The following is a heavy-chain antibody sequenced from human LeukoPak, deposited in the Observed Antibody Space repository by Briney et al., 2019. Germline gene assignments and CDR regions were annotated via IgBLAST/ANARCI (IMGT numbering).Heavy chain of an antibody. Sequence: SDTLSLTCTGSVGSISSFCWSWIQQPPGKGLEWIGYIYYSGSTNYNPSLKSRVTISVDTSKNQFSLKLSSVTAADTAVYYCARAIYGDYVDYWGQGTLVTVSS. CDR3: ARAIYGDYVDY. J-gene: IGHJ4*02. V-gene: IGHV4-59*01. D-gene: IGHD4-17*01. CDR2: IYYSGST. CDR1: VGSISSFC.